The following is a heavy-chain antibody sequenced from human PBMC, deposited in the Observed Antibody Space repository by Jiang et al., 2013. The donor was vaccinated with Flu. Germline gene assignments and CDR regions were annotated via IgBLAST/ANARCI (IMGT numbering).Heavy chain of an antibody. CDR2: IYYSGST. Sequence: GYIYYSGSTNYNPSLKSRVTISVDTSKNQFSLKLSSVTAADTAVYYCARMLLEETGSPSYFDYWGQGTLVTVSS. CDR3: ARMLLEETGSPSYFDY. V-gene: IGHV4-59*08. D-gene: IGHD1-1*01. J-gene: IGHJ4*02.